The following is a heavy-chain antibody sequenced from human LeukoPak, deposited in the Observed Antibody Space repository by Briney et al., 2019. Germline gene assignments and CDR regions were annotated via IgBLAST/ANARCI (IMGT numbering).Heavy chain of an antibody. CDR1: GFTFSSYS. CDR3: ARGGGWYADY. V-gene: IGHV3-21*01. J-gene: IGHJ4*02. D-gene: IGHD6-19*01. CDR2: ISSSSSYI. Sequence: GGSLRLSCAASGFTFSSYSMNWVRQAPGKGLEWVSSISSSSSYIYYADSVKGRFTISRDNAKNSLYLQMNSLRAEDTAVNYCARGGGWYADYWGQGTLVTVSS.